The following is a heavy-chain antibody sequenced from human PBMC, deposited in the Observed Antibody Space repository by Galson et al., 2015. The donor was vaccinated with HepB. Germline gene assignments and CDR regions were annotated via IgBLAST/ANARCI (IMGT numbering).Heavy chain of an antibody. J-gene: IGHJ4*02. CDR2: ISWNSGSI. V-gene: IGHV3-9*01. Sequence: SLRLSCAASGFTFDDYAMHWVRQAPGKGLEWVSGISWNSGSIGYADSVKGRFTISRDNAKNSLYLQMNSLRAEDTALYYCAKDRQWKNKIRVHDFDYWVQGTLVTVSS. CDR3: AKDRQWKNKIRVHDFDY. CDR1: GFTFDDYA. D-gene: IGHD6-19*01.